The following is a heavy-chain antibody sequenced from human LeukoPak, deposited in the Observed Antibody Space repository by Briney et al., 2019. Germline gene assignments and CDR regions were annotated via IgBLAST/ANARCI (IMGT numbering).Heavy chain of an antibody. CDR1: GGSISSGAYS. J-gene: IGHJ4*02. V-gene: IGHV4-30-2*01. D-gene: IGHD3-22*01. CDR2: IYHSGST. CDR3: ARGYYYDSSGYPFDY. Sequence: TLSLTCAVSGGSISSGAYSWSWIRQPPGKGLAWIGYIYHSGSTYYNPSLKSRVTISVDRSQNQFSLKLSSVTAADTAVYYCARGYYYDSSGYPFDYWGQGTLVTVSS.